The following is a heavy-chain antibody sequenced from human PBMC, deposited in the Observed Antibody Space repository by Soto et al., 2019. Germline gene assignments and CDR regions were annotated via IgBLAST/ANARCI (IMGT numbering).Heavy chain of an antibody. V-gene: IGHV4-34*01. Sequence: SETLSLTCAVYGGSFSGYYWSWIRQPPGKGREWIGELNHSGSTNYNPSLKSRVTISVDTSKNQFSLRLSYVTAADTAVYYCARWKRITMVRGVIIKDSYYYGMDVWGQGTTVTVSS. CDR3: ARWKRITMVRGVIIKDSYYYGMDV. CDR2: LNHSGST. D-gene: IGHD3-10*01. CDR1: GGSFSGYY. J-gene: IGHJ6*02.